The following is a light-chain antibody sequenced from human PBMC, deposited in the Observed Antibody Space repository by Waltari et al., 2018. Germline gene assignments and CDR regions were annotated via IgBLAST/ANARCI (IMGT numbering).Light chain of an antibody. CDR1: QSVSRT. V-gene: IGKV3-20*01. J-gene: IGKJ1*01. CDR3: QHYVRLPVT. CDR2: GAS. Sequence: IVLTQSPGTLSLSPGERATLSCRASQSVSRTLAWYQQKPGQAPRLLIYGASTRAAGIPDRFSGSGSGTAFSLTISRLEPEDFAVYYCQHYVRLPVTFGQGTKVEIK.